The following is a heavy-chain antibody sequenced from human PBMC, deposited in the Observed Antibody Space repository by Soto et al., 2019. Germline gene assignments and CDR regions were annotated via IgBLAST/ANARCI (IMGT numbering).Heavy chain of an antibody. V-gene: IGHV3-21*01. CDR2: ISSSSSYI. D-gene: IGHD4-17*01. CDR3: ARDVGLRSWFDP. J-gene: IGHJ5*02. Sequence: EVQLVESGGGLVKPGGSLRLSCAASEFTFSNYNMNWVRQAPGKGLEWVSSISSSSSYIYYTDSVKGRFTISRDNAKKSRYLQMNSLRAEDTAVYYCARDVGLRSWFDPWGQGTLVTVSS. CDR1: EFTFSNYN.